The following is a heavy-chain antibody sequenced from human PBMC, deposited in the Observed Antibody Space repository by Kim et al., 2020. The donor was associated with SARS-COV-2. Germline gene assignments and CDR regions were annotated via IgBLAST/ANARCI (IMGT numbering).Heavy chain of an antibody. D-gene: IGHD2-2*01. CDR2: IYSGGST. CDR3: ATGDVVVPAAILVY. J-gene: IGHJ4*02. V-gene: IGHV3-53*04. Sequence: GGSLRLSCAASGFTVSSNYMSWVRQAPGKGLEWVSVIYSGGSTYYADSVKGRFTISRHNSKNTLYLQMNSLRAEDTAVYYCATGDVVVPAAILVYWSQGTLVTVSS. CDR1: GFTVSSNY.